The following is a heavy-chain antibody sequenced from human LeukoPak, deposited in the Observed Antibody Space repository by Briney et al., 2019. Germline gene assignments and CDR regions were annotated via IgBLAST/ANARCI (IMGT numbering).Heavy chain of an antibody. J-gene: IGHJ4*02. D-gene: IGHD6-19*01. CDR3: AREWVAGNFDY. CDR1: GFTFSSYS. CDR2: ISSSSSSYI. Sequence: GGSLRLSCAASGFTFSSYSMNWVRQAPGKGLEWVSSISSSSSSYIYYADSVKGRFTISRDKAKNSLYLQMNSLRAEDRAVYYCAREWVAGNFDYWGQGTLVTVSS. V-gene: IGHV3-21*01.